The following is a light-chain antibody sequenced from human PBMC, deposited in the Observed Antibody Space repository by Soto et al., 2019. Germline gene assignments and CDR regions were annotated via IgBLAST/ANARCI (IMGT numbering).Light chain of an antibody. J-gene: IGKJ1*01. Sequence: EIVMTQSPATLSVSPGERATLSCRASQSVSSNLAWYQQKPGQAPRLLVYGASTRATGIPARFSGSGSETDVTLTISSLQSEDFGVYYCQQYNNWPRTFGQGTKVEIK. V-gene: IGKV3-15*01. CDR1: QSVSSN. CDR3: QQYNNWPRT. CDR2: GAS.